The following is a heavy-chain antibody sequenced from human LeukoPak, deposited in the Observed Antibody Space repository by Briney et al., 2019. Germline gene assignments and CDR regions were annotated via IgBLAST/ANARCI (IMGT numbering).Heavy chain of an antibody. CDR2: IHYSGTT. V-gene: IGHV4-38-2*01. CDR1: GYSISSGYQ. Sequence: SETLSLTCAVSGYSISSGYQWAWIRQPPGKGLEWLGSIHYSGTTYYKASLKSRVTISVDTSQNQFSLKLTSVTAADTAEYYCARKGRSSSFDYWGQGTLITVSS. D-gene: IGHD6-13*01. J-gene: IGHJ4*02. CDR3: ARKGRSSSFDY.